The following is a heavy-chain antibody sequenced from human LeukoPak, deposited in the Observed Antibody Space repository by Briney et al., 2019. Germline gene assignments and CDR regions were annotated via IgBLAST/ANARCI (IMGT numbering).Heavy chain of an antibody. V-gene: IGHV4-39*07. D-gene: IGHD6-13*01. CDR3: ARAYSSSWKSYYGMDV. Sequence: PSETLSLTCTVSGGSISSSSYYWGCIRQPPGKGLECIGSIYYSGSTYYNPSLKSRVTISVDTSKNQFSLKLSSVTAADTAVYYCARAYSSSWKSYYGMDVWGQGTTVTVSS. CDR2: IYYSGST. CDR1: GGSISSSSYY. J-gene: IGHJ6*02.